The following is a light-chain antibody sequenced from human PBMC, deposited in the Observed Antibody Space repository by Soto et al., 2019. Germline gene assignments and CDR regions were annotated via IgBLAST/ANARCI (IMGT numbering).Light chain of an antibody. J-gene: IGKJ4*01. Sequence: ILMTQSPSSLSAFVGDRVTITCRASQDIANFLAWYQQKPGKVPKLLIYAASTLQSGVPSRFSGSGSGTDFTLTISSPQPEDVATYYCQKCKVAPFTFGGRTKVDIK. CDR1: QDIANF. V-gene: IGKV1-27*01. CDR3: QKCKVAPFT. CDR2: AAS.